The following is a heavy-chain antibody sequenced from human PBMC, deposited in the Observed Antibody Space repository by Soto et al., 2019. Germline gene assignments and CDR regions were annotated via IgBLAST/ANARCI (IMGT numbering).Heavy chain of an antibody. J-gene: IGHJ4*02. D-gene: IGHD2-8*01. CDR2: VYYRGRS. CDR1: GGSVSNCNYY. Sequence: SETLSLTCTVSGGSVSNCNYYWGWIRQSPGKGLEWIGSVYYRGRSYSKSSVKSRVTISVDTSKNQFSLNLNSVTASDTAVYYCVSQRTSVLTQAYFDYWGPGALVTVSS. V-gene: IGHV4-39*01. CDR3: VSQRTSVLTQAYFDY.